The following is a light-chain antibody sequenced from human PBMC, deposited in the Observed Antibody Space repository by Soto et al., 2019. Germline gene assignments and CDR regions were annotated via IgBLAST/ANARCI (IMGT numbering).Light chain of an antibody. Sequence: QSVLTQPPSVSGAPGQRVTISCTGSSSNIGAGYDVHWYQQLPGAAPRLLIYINSIRPSGVPDRFSGSKSGTSASLAITGLQAEDEADYYCQSYDSSLSGYVFGTGTKVTVL. J-gene: IGLJ1*01. CDR3: QSYDSSLSGYV. CDR1: SSNIGAGYD. CDR2: INS. V-gene: IGLV1-40*01.